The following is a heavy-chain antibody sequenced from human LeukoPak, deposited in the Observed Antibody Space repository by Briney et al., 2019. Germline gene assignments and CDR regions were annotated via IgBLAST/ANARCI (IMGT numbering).Heavy chain of an antibody. CDR3: ARYLGPFDF. CDR1: GFTFTTYW. CDR2: IKQDGSEK. Sequence: PGGSLRLSCAASGFTFTTYWMSWVRQAPGKGLEWVANIKQDGSEKYYVDSVKGRFTISRDNAKNSLYLQMNSLRGEDTAVYYCARYLGPFDFWGQGTLVTVSS. V-gene: IGHV3-7*01. J-gene: IGHJ4*02. D-gene: IGHD2-8*01.